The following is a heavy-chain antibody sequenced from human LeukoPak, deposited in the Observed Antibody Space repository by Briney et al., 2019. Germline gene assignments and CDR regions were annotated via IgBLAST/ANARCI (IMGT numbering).Heavy chain of an antibody. V-gene: IGHV3-9*01. Sequence: PGGSLRLSCAASGFTFDDYAMQWVRQAPGKGLEWVSGISWNSGDIGYADFVKGRCTISRDNAKNSLYLQMSSLRGEDTALYYCARARGYSYGYFDSWGXGTLVTVSS. J-gene: IGHJ4*01. CDR2: ISWNSGDI. D-gene: IGHD5-18*01. CDR1: GFTFDDYA. CDR3: ARARGYSYGYFDS.